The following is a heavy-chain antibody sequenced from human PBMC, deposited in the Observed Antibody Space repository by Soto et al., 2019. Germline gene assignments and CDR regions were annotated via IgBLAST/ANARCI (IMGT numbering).Heavy chain of an antibody. CDR1: GFIFSTYD. CDR3: ARGPRIAVADTYYYYGMDV. CDR2: IGTAGDP. Sequence: GGFLRLSCAASGFIFSTYDMHWVRQVTGKGLEWVSVIGTAGDPYYAGSVKGRFTISRENAKDSLYLQMNSLTAGDTAVYYCARGPRIAVADTYYYYGMDVWGQGTTVTVSS. J-gene: IGHJ6*02. D-gene: IGHD6-19*01. V-gene: IGHV3-13*05.